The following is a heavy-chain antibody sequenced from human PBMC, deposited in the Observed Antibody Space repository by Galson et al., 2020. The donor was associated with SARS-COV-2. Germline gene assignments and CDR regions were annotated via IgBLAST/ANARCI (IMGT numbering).Heavy chain of an antibody. CDR2: INPDNGDT. D-gene: IGHD3-9*01. CDR1: GYSFTDDY. CDR3: ARDLRYFDWLSRPYSYYYGMDV. V-gene: IGHV1-2*02. J-gene: IGHJ6*02. Sequence: ASVKVSCKASGYSFTDDYIHWVRQAPGLGFEWLGWINPDNGDTYAPKFQGRVTMTRDTSIRTAYMELSSLKSGDTAVYFCARDLRYFDWLSRPYSYYYGMDVWGQGTTVTVSS.